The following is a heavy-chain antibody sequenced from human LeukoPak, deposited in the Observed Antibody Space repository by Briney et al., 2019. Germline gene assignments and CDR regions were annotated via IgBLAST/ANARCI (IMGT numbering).Heavy chain of an antibody. CDR1: GGSISSSSYY. CDR3: AREPRYYYYDSSGYFDY. V-gene: IGHV4-39*07. CDR2: IYYSGST. D-gene: IGHD3-22*01. Sequence: SETLSLTCTVSGGSISSSSYYWGWIRQPPGKGLEWIGSIYYSGSTYYNPSLKSRVTISVDKSKNQFSLKLSSVTAADTAVYYCAREPRYYYYDSSGYFDYWGQGTLVTVSS. J-gene: IGHJ4*02.